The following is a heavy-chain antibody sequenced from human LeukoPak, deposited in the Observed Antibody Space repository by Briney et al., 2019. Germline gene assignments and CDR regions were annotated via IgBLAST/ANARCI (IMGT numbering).Heavy chain of an antibody. CDR1: GGSFSGYY. Sequence: SETLSLTCAVYGGSFSGYYWSWIRQPPGKGLEWIGYIFYSGTTSYNPSLKSRVTISVDTSKNQFSLKLSSMTAADTAVYYCARHPGVRYFFDYWGQGTLVTVSS. CDR2: IFYSGTT. CDR3: ARHPGVRYFFDY. V-gene: IGHV4-59*08. J-gene: IGHJ4*02. D-gene: IGHD1-14*01.